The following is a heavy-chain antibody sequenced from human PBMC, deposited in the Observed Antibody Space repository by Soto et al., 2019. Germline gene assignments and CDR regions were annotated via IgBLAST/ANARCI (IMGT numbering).Heavy chain of an antibody. Sequence: GGSLRLSCAASGFTFSSYGMHWVRQAPGKGLEWVAVIWYDGSNKYYADSVKGRFTISRDNSKNTLYLQMNSLRAEDTAVYYCARAEKLRLFDYWGQGTLVTVSS. J-gene: IGHJ4*02. CDR1: GFTFSSYG. CDR3: ARAEKLRLFDY. CDR2: IWYDGSNK. D-gene: IGHD5-12*01. V-gene: IGHV3-33*01.